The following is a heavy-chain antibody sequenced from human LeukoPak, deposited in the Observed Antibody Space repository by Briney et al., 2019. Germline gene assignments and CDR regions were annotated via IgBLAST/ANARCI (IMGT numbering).Heavy chain of an antibody. CDR3: AKSDTACYGWIFDC. CDR2: ISGSGGST. V-gene: IGHV3-23*01. J-gene: IGHJ4*02. CDR1: GFTFSSYA. D-gene: IGHD5-18*01. Sequence: GGSLRLSCAASGFTFSSYAMSWVRQAPGKGLEWVSAISGSGGSTYYADSVKGRFTISRDNSKNTLYLQMHSLRAEDTAVYYCAKSDTACYGWIFDCWGQGTLVTVSS.